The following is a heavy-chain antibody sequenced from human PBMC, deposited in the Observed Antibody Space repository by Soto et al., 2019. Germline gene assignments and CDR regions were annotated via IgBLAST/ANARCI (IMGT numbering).Heavy chain of an antibody. Sequence: LRLSCAASGFSFSNHGMHWVRQAPGKGLEWVAAIWSDASNKYYADSGKGRFTISRDNSKNTLYLQMNTLRAEDTAVYYCATDGFNKPGYYYGMGVWGQGTTVTVSS. J-gene: IGHJ6*02. V-gene: IGHV3-33*03. CDR1: GFSFSNHG. CDR3: ATDGFNKPGYYYGMGV. CDR2: IWSDASNK. D-gene: IGHD6-25*01.